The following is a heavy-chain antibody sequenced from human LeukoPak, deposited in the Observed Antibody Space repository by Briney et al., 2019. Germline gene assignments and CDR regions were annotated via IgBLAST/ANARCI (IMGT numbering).Heavy chain of an antibody. CDR1: GFNFRSYS. D-gene: IGHD3-22*01. J-gene: IGHJ4*02. CDR3: ARESSGYFY. V-gene: IGHV3-21*01. CDR2: ISSSSSFR. Sequence: GGSLRLSCAASGFNFRSYSMNWVRQAPGKGLEWVSSISSSSSFRYYADSVKGRFTISRDNAKNSLYLQMNSLRAEDTAVYYCARESSGYFYWGQGTLVTVSS.